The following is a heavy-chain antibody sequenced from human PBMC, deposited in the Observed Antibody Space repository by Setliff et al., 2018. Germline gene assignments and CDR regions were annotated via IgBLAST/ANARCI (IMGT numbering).Heavy chain of an antibody. CDR1: GYSFTNYW. V-gene: IGHV5-51*01. Sequence: PGESLKISCKGSGYSFTNYWIGWVRQMPGEGLEWMGIIYPGDSDTRYSPSFQGQVTIPADKSLSTAYLQWSSLKASDTAMYYCARHAPWEVREDDAFDIWGQGTMVTVSS. D-gene: IGHD1-26*01. CDR3: ARHAPWEVREDDAFDI. J-gene: IGHJ3*02. CDR2: IYPGDSDT.